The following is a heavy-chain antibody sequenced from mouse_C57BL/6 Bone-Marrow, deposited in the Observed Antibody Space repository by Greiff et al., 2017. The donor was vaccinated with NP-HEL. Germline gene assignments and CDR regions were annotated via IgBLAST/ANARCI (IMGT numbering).Heavy chain of an antibody. D-gene: IGHD1-1*01. V-gene: IGHV5-17*01. CDR2: ISSGSSTI. Sequence: EVQGVESGGGLVKPGGSLKLSCAASGFTFSDYGMHWVRQAPEKGLEWVAYISSGSSTIYYADTVKGRFTISSDNAKNTLFLQMTSLRSEDTAMYYCARDHYYYGSSYWYFDVWGTGTTVTVSS. CDR3: ARDHYYYGSSYWYFDV. J-gene: IGHJ1*03. CDR1: GFTFSDYG.